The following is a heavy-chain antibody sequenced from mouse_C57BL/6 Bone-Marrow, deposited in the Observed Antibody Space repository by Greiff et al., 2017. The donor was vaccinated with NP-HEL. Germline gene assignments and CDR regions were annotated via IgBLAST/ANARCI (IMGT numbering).Heavy chain of an antibody. CDR1: GYTFTSYG. CDR2: IYPRSGTT. Sequence: VQLQQSGAELARPGASVKLSCKASGYTFTSYGISWVKQRTGQGLEWIGEIYPRSGTTYYNEKFKGKATLTADKSSSTAYMELRSLTSEDSAVYFCARPLYGNFGVCYAMDYWGQGTSVTVSS. CDR3: ARPLYGNFGVCYAMDY. D-gene: IGHD2-1*01. V-gene: IGHV1-81*01. J-gene: IGHJ4*01.